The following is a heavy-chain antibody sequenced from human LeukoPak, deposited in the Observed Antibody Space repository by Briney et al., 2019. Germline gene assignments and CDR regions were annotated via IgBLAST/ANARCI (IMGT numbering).Heavy chain of an antibody. Sequence: PGGSLRLSCAASGFIFRSYPMHWVRQAPGKGLEWVAVVSYDGSSENYADSVNGRFTISRDNSKNTLYLQMNSLRAEDTDVFYCASDGVGTAFDLWGQGTMVTVSS. CDR1: GFIFRSYP. V-gene: IGHV3-30*01. J-gene: IGHJ3*01. CDR2: VSYDGSSE. CDR3: ASDGVGTAFDL. D-gene: IGHD1-26*01.